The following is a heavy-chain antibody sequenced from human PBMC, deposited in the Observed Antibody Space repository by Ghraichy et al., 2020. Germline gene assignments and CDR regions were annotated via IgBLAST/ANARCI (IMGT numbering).Heavy chain of an antibody. CDR2: IYYSGIT. CDR1: GGSISSGGYS. Sequence: SETLSLTCAVSGGSISSGGYSWSWIRQPPGKGLEWIGYIYYSGITYYNPSLKSRVTITVDTSKNQFSLKLSSVTAADTAVYYCARENEGIDYWGQGTLVTVSS. D-gene: IGHD3-10*01. CDR3: ARENEGIDY. V-gene: IGHV4-30-4*07. J-gene: IGHJ4*02.